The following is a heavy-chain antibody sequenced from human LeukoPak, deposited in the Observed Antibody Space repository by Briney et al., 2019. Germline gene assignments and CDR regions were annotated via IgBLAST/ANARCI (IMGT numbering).Heavy chain of an antibody. CDR1: GYTFTGCY. J-gene: IGHJ6*02. CDR2: INPNSGGT. D-gene: IGHD6-19*01. Sequence: GASVKVSCKASGYTFTGCYMHWVRQAPGQGLERMGRINPNSGGTNYAQKFQGWVTMTRDTSISTAYMELSRLRSDDTAVCYCARARGIAVAATGHYYGMDVWGQGTTVTVSS. CDR3: ARARGIAVAATGHYYGMDV. V-gene: IGHV1-2*04.